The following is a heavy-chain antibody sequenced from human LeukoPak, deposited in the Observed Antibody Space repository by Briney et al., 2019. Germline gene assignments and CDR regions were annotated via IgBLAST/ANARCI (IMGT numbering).Heavy chain of an antibody. CDR2: INPNSGGT. Sequence: ASVKVSCKASGYTFTGYYMHWVRQAPGQGLEWMGWINPNSGGTNYAQKFQGRVTMTRDTSISTAYMELSRLRSDDTAVYYCARGRVYCSGGSCYYWFDPWGQGTLVTVSS. V-gene: IGHV1-2*02. CDR3: ARGRVYCSGGSCYYWFDP. CDR1: GYTFTGYY. J-gene: IGHJ5*02. D-gene: IGHD2-15*01.